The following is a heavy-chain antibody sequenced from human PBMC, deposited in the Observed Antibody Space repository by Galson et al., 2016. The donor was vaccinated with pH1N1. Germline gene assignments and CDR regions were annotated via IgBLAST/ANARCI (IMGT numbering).Heavy chain of an antibody. CDR2: IYTGGIT. CDR3: ARDEGYVNYYRGVDV. D-gene: IGHD5-12*01. CDR1: GFSVRSNY. V-gene: IGHV3-53*01. J-gene: IGHJ6*02. Sequence: SLRLSCAVSGFSVRSNYMSWVRQAPGKGLEWVSVIYTGGITQYADSVKGRFTISRDNSKNTLYLQMNSLTAEDTAIYFCARDEGYVNYYRGVDVWGQGTTVIVSS.